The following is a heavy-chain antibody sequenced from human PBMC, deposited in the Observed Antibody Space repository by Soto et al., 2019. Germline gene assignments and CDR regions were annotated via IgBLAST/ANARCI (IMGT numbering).Heavy chain of an antibody. CDR3: ARDLRPQRFGGVIAKYYYYGMDV. CDR2: ISSSSSYI. V-gene: IGHV3-21*01. D-gene: IGHD3-16*02. Sequence: GGSLRLSCAASGFTFSSYSMNWVRQAPGKGLEWVSSISSSSSYIYYADSVKGRFTISRDNAKNSLYLQMNSLRAEDTAVYYCARDLRPQRFGGVIAKYYYYGMDVWGQGTTVTVSS. J-gene: IGHJ6*02. CDR1: GFTFSSYS.